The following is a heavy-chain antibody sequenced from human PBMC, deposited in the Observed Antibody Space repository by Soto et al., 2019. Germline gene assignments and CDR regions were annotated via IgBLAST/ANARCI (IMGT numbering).Heavy chain of an antibody. CDR1: VGSVSSGDYY. Sequence: SETLSLTCTVSVGSVSSGDYYWSWIRQPPGKGLEWIGYIYYSGSTYYNPSLKSRVTISVDTSKNQFSLKLSSVTAADTAVYYCARVGPDYDFWSGYYGYYYGMDVWGQGTTVTVSS. CDR3: ARVGPDYDFWSGYYGYYYGMDV. J-gene: IGHJ6*02. V-gene: IGHV4-30-4*01. CDR2: IYYSGST. D-gene: IGHD3-3*01.